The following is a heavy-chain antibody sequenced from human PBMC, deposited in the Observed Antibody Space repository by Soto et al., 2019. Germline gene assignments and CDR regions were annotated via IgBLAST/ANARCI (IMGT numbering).Heavy chain of an antibody. D-gene: IGHD2-8*02. V-gene: IGHV3-7*02. CDR3: ATHALFLSGPLDY. CDR2: INQDESDK. J-gene: IGHJ4*02. CDR1: GFTFSRQW. Sequence: GSLTLSCAASGFTFSRQWMTWVRQAPGKGLEWVASINQDESDKYYVDSVKGRFTISRDNAKSSLFLQMNSLRAEDTAVYFCATHALFLSGPLDYWGQGTLVTVSS.